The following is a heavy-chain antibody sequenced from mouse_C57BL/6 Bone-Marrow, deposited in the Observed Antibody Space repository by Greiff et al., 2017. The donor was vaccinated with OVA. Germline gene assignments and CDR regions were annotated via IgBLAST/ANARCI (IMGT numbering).Heavy chain of an antibody. V-gene: IGHV1-26*01. D-gene: IGHD3-3*01. CDR3: AKDGDGAMDY. CDR2: INPNNGGT. Sequence: EVQLQQSGPELVKPGASVKISCKASGYTFTDYYMNWVKQSHGKSLEWIGDINPNNGGTSYNQKFKGKATLTVDKSSSTAYMELRSLTSEDSAVYYCAKDGDGAMDYWGQETSVTVSS. J-gene: IGHJ4*01. CDR1: GYTFTDYY.